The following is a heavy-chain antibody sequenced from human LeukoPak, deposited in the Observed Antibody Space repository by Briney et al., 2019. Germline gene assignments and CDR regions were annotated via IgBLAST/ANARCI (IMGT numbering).Heavy chain of an antibody. CDR2: INHSGST. J-gene: IGHJ4*02. Sequence: PSETLSLTCAVYGGSFSGYYWSWIRQPPGKGLEWIGEINHSGSTNYNPSLKSRVTISVDTSKNQFSLKLSSVTAADTAVYYCARGEWELTDYWGQGTLVTLSS. V-gene: IGHV4-34*01. D-gene: IGHD1-26*01. CDR3: ARGEWELTDY. CDR1: GGSFSGYY.